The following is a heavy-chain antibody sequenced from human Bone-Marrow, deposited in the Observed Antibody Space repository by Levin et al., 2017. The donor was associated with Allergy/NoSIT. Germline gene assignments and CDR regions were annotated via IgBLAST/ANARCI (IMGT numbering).Heavy chain of an antibody. V-gene: IGHV4-30-4*01. Sequence: MSSETLSLTCTVSGVSISTGDYYWNWIRQPPGKGLEWIGYIYKSVTTSYSPSLKSRITVSVDTSKNQFSVKLNSATAADTAVYYCAAGSFYNWFDPWGQGTLVTVSS. CDR2: IYKSVTT. CDR3: AAGSFYNWFDP. D-gene: IGHD2/OR15-2a*01. CDR1: GVSISTGDYY. J-gene: IGHJ5*02.